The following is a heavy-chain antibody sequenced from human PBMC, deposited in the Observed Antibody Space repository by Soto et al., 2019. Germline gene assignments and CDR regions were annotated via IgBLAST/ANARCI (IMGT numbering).Heavy chain of an antibody. J-gene: IGHJ4*02. CDR1: GFTFRTYD. CDR3: AKVSISKSSAVTFDS. CDR2: VSYDASYQ. V-gene: IGHV3-30*18. Sequence: QVQLVESGGGMVQPGKSLRLSCAVSGFTFRTYDMHWVRQAPGRGLEWVAVVSYDASYQNYVYSVKGRFTCSRDNSKNTLFLQMNSLRPEDTAVYYCAKVSISKSSAVTFDSWGRGTLVTVSS. D-gene: IGHD2-15*01.